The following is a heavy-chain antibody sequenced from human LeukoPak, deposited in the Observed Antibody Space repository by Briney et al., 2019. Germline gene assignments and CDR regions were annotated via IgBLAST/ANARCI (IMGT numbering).Heavy chain of an antibody. J-gene: IGHJ4*02. CDR1: GYTFTNYA. CDR3: ASHSTDSSGYFDY. CDR2: INAGNGNT. Sequence: ASVKVSCKASGYTFTNYAMHWVRQAPGQRLEWMGWINAGNGNTKYSQKFQGRVTITRDTSASTTYMELSSLRSEDTAVYYCASHSTDSSGYFDYWGQGTLVTVSS. V-gene: IGHV1-3*01. D-gene: IGHD3-22*01.